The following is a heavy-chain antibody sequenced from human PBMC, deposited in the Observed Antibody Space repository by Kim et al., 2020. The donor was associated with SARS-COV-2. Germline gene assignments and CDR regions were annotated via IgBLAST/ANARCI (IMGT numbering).Heavy chain of an antibody. J-gene: IGHJ4*03. CDR1: GFTFSNYA. V-gene: IGHV3-23*01. Sequence: GGSLRLSCAASGFTFSNYAMSWVRQAPGKGLEWVSGISVGGSSKNYADSVKGRFTISRDNSKNTLYLQMNSLRAEDTAVYYCANLPLFRCDYMDHGT. CDR2: ISVGGSSK. D-gene: IGHD3-10*01. CDR3: ANLPLFRCDY.